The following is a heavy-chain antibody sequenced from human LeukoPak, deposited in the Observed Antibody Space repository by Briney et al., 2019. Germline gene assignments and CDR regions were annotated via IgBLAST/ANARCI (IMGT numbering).Heavy chain of an antibody. D-gene: IGHD6-19*01. CDR1: GFTFSAHS. CDR2: ISSRSSYI. V-gene: IGHV3-21*01. Sequence: GGSLRLSCAASGFTFSAHSVNWVRQAPGKGLEWVASISSRSSYIYYGGSVKGRFTVSRDNARNSVYLQMNSLRVEDTAVYYCVRRAVSGEEALDFDYWGQGTLVTVSS. J-gene: IGHJ4*02. CDR3: VRRAVSGEEALDFDY.